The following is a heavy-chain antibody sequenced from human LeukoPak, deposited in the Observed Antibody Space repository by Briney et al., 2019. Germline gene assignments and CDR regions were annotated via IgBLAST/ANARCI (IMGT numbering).Heavy chain of an antibody. J-gene: IGHJ4*02. CDR1: GASFRSGSYY. V-gene: IGHV4-61*01. D-gene: IGHD1-7*01. Sequence: SETLSLTCTVSGASFRSGSYYWTWIRQPPGKGLEWVGYIYYSGSTNYNPSLKSRGTISVDTSKNQFSLKLSSVTAADTAVYYCARGHKPLNWNYAGLFDYWGQGTLVTVSS. CDR3: ARGHKPLNWNYAGLFDY. CDR2: IYYSGST.